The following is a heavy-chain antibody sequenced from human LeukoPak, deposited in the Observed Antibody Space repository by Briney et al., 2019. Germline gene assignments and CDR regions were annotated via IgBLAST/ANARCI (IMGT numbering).Heavy chain of an antibody. CDR1: GGSISSYY. Sequence: SETLSLTCTVSGGSISSYYWSWIRQPPGKGREWIGDIFYGGSTNDNPSLNSRVTILVDTSNNQCSLKLSSLTAADTGLDYWWRGKEGHTSFDYWPQGTLVPLSS. D-gene: IGHD2-2*02. V-gene: IGHV4-59*01. CDR2: IFYGGST. CDR3: WRGKEGHTSFDY. J-gene: IGHJ4*02.